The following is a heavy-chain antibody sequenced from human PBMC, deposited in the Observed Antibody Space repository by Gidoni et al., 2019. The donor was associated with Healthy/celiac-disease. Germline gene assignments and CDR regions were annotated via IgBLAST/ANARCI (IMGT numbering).Heavy chain of an antibody. CDR2: TYYRSKWYN. D-gene: IGHD2-2*01. J-gene: IGHJ5*02. CDR3: ARVVVVPAARSRPNYWFDP. V-gene: IGHV6-1*01. CDR1: GDSVPSTSAA. Sequence: QVQLQQSGPGLVKPSQTLSLTCAISGDSVPSTSAAWNWIRQSPSTGLEWLGRTYYRSKWYNDYAVSVKSRITINPDTSKNQFSLQLNSVTPEDTAVYYCARVVVVPAARSRPNYWFDPWGQGTLVTVSS.